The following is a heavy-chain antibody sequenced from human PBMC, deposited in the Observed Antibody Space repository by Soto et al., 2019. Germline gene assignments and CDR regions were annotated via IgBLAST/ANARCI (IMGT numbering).Heavy chain of an antibody. CDR3: AKGGGKVTLIDYSFDY. Sequence: EVQLLESGGGLVQPGGSLRLSCAASGFTFNSYAMSWVRQAPGKGLEWVSGISGSGGSTYYADSVKGRFTISRDNSKNTRYLQMNSLRAEDTALYYCAKGGGKVTLIDYSFDYWGQGTLVTVSS. CDR2: ISGSGGST. V-gene: IGHV3-23*01. J-gene: IGHJ4*02. CDR1: GFTFNSYA. D-gene: IGHD5-12*01.